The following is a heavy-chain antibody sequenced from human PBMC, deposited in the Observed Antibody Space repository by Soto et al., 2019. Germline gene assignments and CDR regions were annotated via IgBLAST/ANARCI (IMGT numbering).Heavy chain of an antibody. CDR3: ARVLPWGSYRYSSFYGVDV. CDR1: RGSFSNYY. D-gene: IGHD3-16*02. Sequence: SETLSLTCAVYRGSFSNYYWNWIRQSPGRGLEWIGEINHSGSTNYNPSLKSRVTISVDTSKNQFSLKLTSVTAADTAVYYCARVLPWGSYRYSSFYGVDVWGQGTTVTVSS. J-gene: IGHJ6*02. V-gene: IGHV4-34*01. CDR2: INHSGST.